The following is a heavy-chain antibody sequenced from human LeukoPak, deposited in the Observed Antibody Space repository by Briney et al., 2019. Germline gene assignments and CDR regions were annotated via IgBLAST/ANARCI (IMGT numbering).Heavy chain of an antibody. J-gene: IGHJ5*02. CDR3: ARSRAFNSGAFDP. Sequence: PSETLSLTCTVSGGSISSSSYYWGWIRQPPGKGVEWIAHIYNGVNTNYNSSLKSRVTISVDTSKNQFSLRLNSVTAADTAVYYCARSRAFNSGAFDPWGQGSLVTVSS. V-gene: IGHV4-61*05. CDR2: IYNGVNT. D-gene: IGHD1-26*01. CDR1: GGSISSSSYY.